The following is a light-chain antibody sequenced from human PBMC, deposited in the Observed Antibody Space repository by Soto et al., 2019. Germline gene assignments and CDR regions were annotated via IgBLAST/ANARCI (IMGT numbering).Light chain of an antibody. J-gene: IGKJ3*01. V-gene: IGKV1-27*01. CDR2: AAS. CDR1: QDIRNF. CDR3: QMYSSVTV. Sequence: DIQMTQSPTSLSASVGDRVTITCRASQDIRNFVAWYQQKPGKAPKLLIYAASTLQSGVQSRFSGSGSGTDFPLTINSLQPAAVATYSCQMYSSVTVFGPGTKVEIK.